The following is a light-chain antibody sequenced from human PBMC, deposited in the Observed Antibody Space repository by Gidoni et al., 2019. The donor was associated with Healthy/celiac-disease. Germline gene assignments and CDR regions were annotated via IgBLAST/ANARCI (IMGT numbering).Light chain of an antibody. V-gene: IGLV2-14*01. CDR3: SSYTSSSTPFV. J-gene: IGLJ1*01. Sequence: QPALTPPASVSGYPGHTITISCPGTSSDVGGYNYVSWYHQHPGKAPKPMIYDFSNRPSGVSNRFSGSKSGNTASLTISGLQAEDEADYYCSSYTSSSTPFVFGTGTKVTVL. CDR1: SSDVGGYNY. CDR2: DFS.